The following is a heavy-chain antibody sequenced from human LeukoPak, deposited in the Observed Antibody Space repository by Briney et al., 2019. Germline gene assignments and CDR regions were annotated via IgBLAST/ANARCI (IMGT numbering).Heavy chain of an antibody. J-gene: IGHJ4*02. D-gene: IGHD3-9*01. CDR1: GFTFSSYA. CDR3: AKEPGTYYDILTGYLALYYFDY. Sequence: GGSLRLSCAAPGFTFSSYAMSWVRQAPGKGLEWVSAISGSGGSTYYADSVKGRFTISRDNSKNTLYLQMNSLRAEDTAVYYCAKEPGTYYDILTGYLALYYFDYWGQGTLVTVSS. CDR2: ISGSGGST. V-gene: IGHV3-23*01.